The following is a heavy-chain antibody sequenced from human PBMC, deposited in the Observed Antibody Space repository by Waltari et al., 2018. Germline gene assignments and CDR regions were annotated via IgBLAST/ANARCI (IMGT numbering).Heavy chain of an antibody. V-gene: IGHV3-30-3*01. D-gene: IGHD3-22*01. CDR2: ISYDGSNK. J-gene: IGHJ3*02. Sequence: PGKGLEWVAVISYDGSNKYYADSVKGRFTISRDNSKNTLYLQMNSLRAEDTAVYYCARGGSQYYYNSSGYDAFDIWGQGTMVTVSS. CDR3: ARGGSQYYYNSSGYDAFDI.